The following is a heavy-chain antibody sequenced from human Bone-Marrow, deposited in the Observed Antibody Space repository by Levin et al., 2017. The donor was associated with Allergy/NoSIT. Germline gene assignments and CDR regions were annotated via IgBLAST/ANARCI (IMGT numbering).Heavy chain of an antibody. D-gene: IGHD3-3*01. CDR2: ISYDGNNQ. J-gene: IGHJ6*03. Sequence: SLRLSCAASGFTFSSYDMHWVRQAPGKGLEWVAVISYDGNNQYYADSVKGRFTISRDNSKNTLYLQMNSLRTEDTAVYYCAKDDFDFWSGYYETHHMDVWGKGTTVTVSS. CDR1: GFTFSSYD. V-gene: IGHV3-30*18. CDR3: AKDDFDFWSGYYETHHMDV.